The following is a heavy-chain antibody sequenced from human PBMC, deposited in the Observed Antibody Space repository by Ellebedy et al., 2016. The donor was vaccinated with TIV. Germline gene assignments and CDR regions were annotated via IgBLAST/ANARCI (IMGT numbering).Heavy chain of an antibody. D-gene: IGHD5-12*01. CDR3: AKVQRHWDITFDY. Sequence: GGSLRLXXAASGFTFSSYWMHWVRQAPGKGLVWVSRINSDGSSTNYADSVRGRFTISRDNAKNTLYLQMDSLRAEDTAVYYCAKVQRHWDITFDYWGQGTLVTVSS. CDR2: INSDGSST. CDR1: GFTFSSYW. V-gene: IGHV3-74*01. J-gene: IGHJ4*02.